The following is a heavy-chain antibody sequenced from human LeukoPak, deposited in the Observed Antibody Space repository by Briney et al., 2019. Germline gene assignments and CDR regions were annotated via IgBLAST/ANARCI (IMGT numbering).Heavy chain of an antibody. J-gene: IGHJ4*02. CDR1: GYSITTGYY. CDR3: ARRRSGYSYGL. Sequence: SETLSLTCTVFGYSITTGYYWGWIRQPPGKGLEWIGSIYHSGSTFYNPSLKSRVTISVDTSKNQFSLKLSSVTAADTAVYYCARRRSGYSYGLWGQGTLVTVSS. D-gene: IGHD5-18*01. CDR2: IYHSGST. V-gene: IGHV4-38-2*02.